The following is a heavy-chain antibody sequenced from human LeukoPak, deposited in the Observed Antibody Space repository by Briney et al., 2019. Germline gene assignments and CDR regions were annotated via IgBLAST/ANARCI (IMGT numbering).Heavy chain of an antibody. CDR1: GFTFSSYA. CDR3: ARDLAAAGTAAGFDP. D-gene: IGHD6-13*01. V-gene: IGHV3-30-3*01. J-gene: IGHJ5*02. CDR2: ISYDGSNK. Sequence: GGSLRLSCAASGFTFSSYAMHWVRQAPGKGLEWVAVISYDGSNKYYADSVKGRFTISRDNFKNTLYLQMNSLRAEDTAVYYCARDLAAAGTAAGFDPWGQGTLVTVSS.